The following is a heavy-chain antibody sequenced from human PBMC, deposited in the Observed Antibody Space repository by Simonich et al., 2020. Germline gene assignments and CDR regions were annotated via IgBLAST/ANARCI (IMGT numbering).Heavy chain of an antibody. CDR3: ARHDRWLQFYFDY. CDR2: IYYSGST. D-gene: IGHD5-12*01. V-gene: IGHV4-59*08. Sequence: QVQLQESGPGLVKPSETLSLTCTVSGGSISSYYWSWIRQPPGKGLEWFGYIYYSGSTNYNPSLKSRVTISVDTSKNQFSLKLSSVTAADTAVYYCARHDRWLQFYFDYWGQGTLVTVSS. CDR1: GGSISSYY. J-gene: IGHJ4*02.